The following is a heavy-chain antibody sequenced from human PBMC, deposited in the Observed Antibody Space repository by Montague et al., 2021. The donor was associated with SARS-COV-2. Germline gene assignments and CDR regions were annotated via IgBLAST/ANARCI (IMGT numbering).Heavy chain of an antibody. CDR3: ARDLLSSSTFGLFQH. J-gene: IGHJ1*01. Sequence: SVKVSCKASGHTFTRYGISLLRQAPVQGLEWMGWISAYNGNTNYPQKLHGRVTMTTDTSTSTAYMELRSLRSDDTAVYYCARDLLSSSTFGLFQHWGQGTLVTVSS. V-gene: IGHV1-18*01. CDR2: ISAYNGNT. CDR1: GHTFTRYG. D-gene: IGHD6-6*01.